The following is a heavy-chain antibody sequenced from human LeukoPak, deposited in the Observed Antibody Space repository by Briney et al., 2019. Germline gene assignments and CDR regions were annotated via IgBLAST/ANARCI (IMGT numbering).Heavy chain of an antibody. CDR3: ARMPSGWYGYYFDY. V-gene: IGHV1-69*05. CDR1: GGTFSSYA. J-gene: IGHJ4*02. D-gene: IGHD6-19*01. CDR2: IIPIFGTA. Sequence: ASVKVSCKASGGTFSSYAISWVRQAPGQGLEWMGRIIPIFGTANYAQKFQGRVTITTDESTSTAYMELSSLRSEDTAVYYCARMPSGWYGYYFDYWGQGTLVTVSS.